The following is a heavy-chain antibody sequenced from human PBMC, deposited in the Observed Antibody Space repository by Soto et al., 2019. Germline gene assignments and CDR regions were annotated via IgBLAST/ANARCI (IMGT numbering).Heavy chain of an antibody. D-gene: IGHD6-13*01. CDR1: GGSFSGYY. Sequence: SETLSLTCSVYGGSFSGYYWSWIRQPPGKGLEWIGEIYHSGNTNYNPSLKSRVTISVDTSKNQFSLKLSSVTAADTAVYYCARPAIAAAVSAFDYWGQGTLVTVSS. CDR3: ARPAIAAAVSAFDY. CDR2: IYHSGNT. J-gene: IGHJ4*02. V-gene: IGHV4-34*01.